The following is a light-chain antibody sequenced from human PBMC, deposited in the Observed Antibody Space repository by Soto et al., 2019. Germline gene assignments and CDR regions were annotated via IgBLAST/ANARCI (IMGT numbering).Light chain of an antibody. CDR3: KSYSDWPPAFT. Sequence: EILMTQSPATLSVSPGERATLSCRASQSLSRNLAWYQQKPGQAPRLLIYGASTRASGVPARFSGSGSGTELNLTISSLQSEDFELYSYKSYSDWPPAFTFGPGTKVDL. V-gene: IGKV3-15*01. CDR1: QSLSRN. CDR2: GAS. J-gene: IGKJ3*01.